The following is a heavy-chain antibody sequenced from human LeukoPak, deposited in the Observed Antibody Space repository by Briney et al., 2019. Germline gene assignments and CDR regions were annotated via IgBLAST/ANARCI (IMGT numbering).Heavy chain of an antibody. CDR1: GFTFSSYG. CDR3: AKSPRDAYYSGYGDDAFDI. CDR2: IRYDGSNK. D-gene: IGHD5-12*01. J-gene: IGHJ3*02. Sequence: PGGSLRLSCAASGFTFSSYGMHWVRQAPGKGLEWVAFIRYDGSNKYYADSVKGRFTISRDNSKNTLYLQMNSLRAEDTAVYYCAKSPRDAYYSGYGDDAFDIWGQGTMVTVSS. V-gene: IGHV3-30*02.